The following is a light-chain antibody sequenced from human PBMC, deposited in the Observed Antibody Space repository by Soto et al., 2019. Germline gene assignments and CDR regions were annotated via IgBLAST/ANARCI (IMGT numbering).Light chain of an antibody. Sequence: QSALTQPASVSGSPGQSITISCTGTSSNVGRYNLVSWYQQHPGKAPKLIIYEGSKRPSGISNRFSGSKSGNTASLTISGLQAEDDADYYCCSFAGTITYVFGTGTKLTVL. CDR2: EGS. V-gene: IGLV2-23*01. CDR3: CSFAGTITYV. CDR1: SSNVGRYNL. J-gene: IGLJ1*01.